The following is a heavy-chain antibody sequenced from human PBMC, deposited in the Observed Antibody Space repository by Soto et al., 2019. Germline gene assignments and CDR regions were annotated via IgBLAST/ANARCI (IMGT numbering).Heavy chain of an antibody. CDR1: GYTFTNYT. CDR3: ARGWSYYGSGSYYKTGGHFDY. Sequence: SVKVSCKASGYTFTNYTISWVRQAPGQGLEWMGRIIPILGIANYAQKFQGRVTITADKSTSTAYMELSSLRSEDTAVYYCARGWSYYGSGSYYKTGGHFDYWGQGTLVTVSS. CDR2: IIPILGIA. V-gene: IGHV1-69*02. J-gene: IGHJ4*02. D-gene: IGHD3-10*01.